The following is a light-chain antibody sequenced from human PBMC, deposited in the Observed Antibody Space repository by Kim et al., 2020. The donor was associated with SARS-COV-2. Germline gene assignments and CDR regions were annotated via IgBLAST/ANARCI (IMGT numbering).Light chain of an antibody. CDR2: DVS. CDR1: SSDVGGYNY. CDR3: SSYTSSSTFYV. Sequence: SSTISCTGTSSDVGGYNYVSWYQQHPGKAPKLMIYDVSNRPSGVSNRFSGSKSGNTASLTISGLQAEDEADYYCSSYTSSSTFYVFGTGTKVTVL. J-gene: IGLJ1*01. V-gene: IGLV2-14*03.